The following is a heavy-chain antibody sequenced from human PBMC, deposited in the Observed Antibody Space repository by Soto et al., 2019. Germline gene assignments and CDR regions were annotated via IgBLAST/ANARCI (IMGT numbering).Heavy chain of an antibody. CDR2: MNPNSGNT. D-gene: IGHD2-21*02. CDR1: GYTFTSYD. CDR3: ARGQTTYCGGDCYSGWFDP. V-gene: IGHV1-8*01. Sequence: ASVKVSCKASGYTFTSYDINWVRQATGQGLEWMGWMNPNSGNTGYAQKFQGRVTMTRNTSISTAYMELSSLRSEDTAVYCCARGQTTYCGGDCYSGWFDPWGQGTLVTVSS. J-gene: IGHJ5*02.